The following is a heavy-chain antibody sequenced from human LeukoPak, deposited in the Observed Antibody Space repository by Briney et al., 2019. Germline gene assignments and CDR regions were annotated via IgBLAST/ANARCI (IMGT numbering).Heavy chain of an antibody. CDR3: ARDGMTTVTTHAFDI. CDR2: INPNSGGT. V-gene: IGHV1-2*02. D-gene: IGHD4-17*01. CDR1: GYTFTGYY. Sequence: ASVKVSCKASGYTFTGYYMHWVRQAPGQGLEWMGWINPNSGGTNYAQKFQGRVTMTRDTSISTAYMELSRLRPDDTAVYYCARDGMTTVTTHAFDIWGQGTMVTVSS. J-gene: IGHJ3*02.